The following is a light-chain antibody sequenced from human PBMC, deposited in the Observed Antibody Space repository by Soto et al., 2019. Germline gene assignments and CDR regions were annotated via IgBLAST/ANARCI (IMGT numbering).Light chain of an antibody. Sequence: GARVPISCLASQSVTTWLVWYQQKPGKAPKVLIYKASTLEGGVPSRFSGSGSGTIFTLTISSLQPDDHATYYCQQYDTYPWTFGQGTKVDI. CDR2: KAS. J-gene: IGKJ1*01. CDR3: QQYDTYPWT. V-gene: IGKV1-5*03. CDR1: QSVTTW.